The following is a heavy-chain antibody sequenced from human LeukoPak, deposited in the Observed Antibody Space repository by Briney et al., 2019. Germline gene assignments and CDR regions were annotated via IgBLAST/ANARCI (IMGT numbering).Heavy chain of an antibody. Sequence: ASVKVSCKASGYTFTSYAMHWVRQAPGQRLEWMGWINAGNGNTKYSQKFQGRVTITRDTSASTAYMELSSLRSEDTAVYYCAREASSDFYDFWSGYYSSGMDVWGQGTMVTVSS. J-gene: IGHJ6*02. D-gene: IGHD3-3*01. CDR2: INAGNGNT. V-gene: IGHV1-3*01. CDR3: AREASSDFYDFWSGYYSSGMDV. CDR1: GYTFTSYA.